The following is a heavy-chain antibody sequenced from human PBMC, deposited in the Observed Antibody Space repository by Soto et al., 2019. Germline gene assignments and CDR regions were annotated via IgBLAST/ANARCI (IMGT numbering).Heavy chain of an antibody. CDR3: AREFEVTTSGWEPSDY. D-gene: IGHD2-21*02. J-gene: IGHJ4*02. CDR1: GYTFTSYG. V-gene: IGHV1-18*01. Sequence: QVQLVQSGAEVKKPGASVKVSCKASGYTFTSYGISWVRQAPGQGLEWMGWISAYNGNTNYAQKLQGRVTMTTDTSTCTAYMELRSLRSDDTAVYYCAREFEVTTSGWEPSDYWGQGTLVTVSS. CDR2: ISAYNGNT.